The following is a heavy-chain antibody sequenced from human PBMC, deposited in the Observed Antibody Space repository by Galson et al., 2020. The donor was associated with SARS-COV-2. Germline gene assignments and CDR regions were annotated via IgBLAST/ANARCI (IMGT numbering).Heavy chain of an antibody. Sequence: GESLKISCKASGYTFTSYGISWVRQAPGQGLEWMGWISAYNGNTNYAQKLQGRVTMTTDTSTSTAYMELRSLRSDDTAVYYCARDKSGYYYTWFDPWGQGTLVTVSS. CDR3: ARDKSGYYYTWFDP. D-gene: IGHD3-22*01. CDR1: GYTFTSYG. CDR2: ISAYNGNT. V-gene: IGHV1-18*04. J-gene: IGHJ5*02.